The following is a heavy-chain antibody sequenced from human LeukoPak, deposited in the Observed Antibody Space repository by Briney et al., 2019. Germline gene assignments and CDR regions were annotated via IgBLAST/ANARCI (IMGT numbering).Heavy chain of an antibody. CDR1: GFTFSSYA. J-gene: IGHJ4*02. Sequence: LPGGSLSLSCAASGFTFSSYAMSWVRQAPGKGLEWVSAISGSGGSTYYADSVKGRFTISRDNSKNTLYLQMNSLRAEDTAVYYCAKDRVVPAAIYFDYWGQGTLVTVSS. CDR2: ISGSGGST. V-gene: IGHV3-23*01. CDR3: AKDRVVPAAIYFDY. D-gene: IGHD2-2*01.